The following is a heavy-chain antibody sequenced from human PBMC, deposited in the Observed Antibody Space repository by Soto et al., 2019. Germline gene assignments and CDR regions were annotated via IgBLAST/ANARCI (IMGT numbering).Heavy chain of an antibody. Sequence: QLQLQESGPGLVKPSETLSLTCTVSGVSITNTSYYWGWIRQPPGKGLEWIGTIYFSGSTFYNPSLKSRLTISVDTSKNQFSLRLSSVTVADTAVYYCARHGSYWGQGTLVAVSS. CDR3: ARHGSY. J-gene: IGHJ4*02. CDR2: IYFSGST. CDR1: GVSITNTSYY. V-gene: IGHV4-39*01.